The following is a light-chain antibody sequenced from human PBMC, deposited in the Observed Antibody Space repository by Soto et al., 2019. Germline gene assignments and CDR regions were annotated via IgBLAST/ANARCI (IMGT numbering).Light chain of an antibody. Sequence: QSALTQPASVSGSPGQSITISCTGTSSDVGGYNYVSWYQQHPGKAPKLMIYDVSNRPSGLSNRFSGSKSGNTASLTISGLPAEDEADYYCSSYTSSSTLYVFGTGTKVTVL. V-gene: IGLV2-14*01. CDR1: SSDVGGYNY. CDR2: DVS. J-gene: IGLJ1*01. CDR3: SSYTSSSTLYV.